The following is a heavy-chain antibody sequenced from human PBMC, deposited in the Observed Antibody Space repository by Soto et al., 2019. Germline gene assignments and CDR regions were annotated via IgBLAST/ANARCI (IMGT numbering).Heavy chain of an antibody. CDR3: AKVYCTATACTYFDY. Sequence: GGSLRLSCAASGFTFSSYGMSWVRQAPGKGLEWVSAISGSGGNTYYADSVKGRFTISRDNSKNTLYLQMNSLRSEDTAVYYCAKVYCTATACTYFDYWGQGTLVTVSS. V-gene: IGHV3-23*01. J-gene: IGHJ4*02. CDR2: ISGSGGNT. CDR1: GFTFSSYG. D-gene: IGHD2-8*02.